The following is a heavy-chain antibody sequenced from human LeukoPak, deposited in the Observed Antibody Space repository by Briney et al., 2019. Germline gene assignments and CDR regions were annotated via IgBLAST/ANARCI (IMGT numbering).Heavy chain of an antibody. Sequence: ASVKVSCKVSGYTLTELSMHWVRQAPGKGLEWVGGFDPEDGETIYAQKFQGRVTMTEDTSTDTAYMELSSLRSEDTAVYYCATAPMIVVVQPGWVWGQGTLVTVSS. CDR3: ATAPMIVVVQPGWV. CDR2: FDPEDGET. J-gene: IGHJ4*02. V-gene: IGHV1-24*01. D-gene: IGHD3-22*01. CDR1: GYTLTELS.